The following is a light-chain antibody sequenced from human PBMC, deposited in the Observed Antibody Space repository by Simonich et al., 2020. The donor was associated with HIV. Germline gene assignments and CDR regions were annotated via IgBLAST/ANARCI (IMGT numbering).Light chain of an antibody. CDR2: WAS. CDR3: QQYYITPHT. CDR1: QSVLYSSNNKTY. Sequence: DIVMTQSPDSLAVSLGESATLNIKSSQSVLYSSNNKTYLAWYQQKSGQSPKLLIYWASTRESGVPDRFSGSGSETDFTLTISSLQAEDVAVYYCQQYYITPHTFGQGTKVEIK. V-gene: IGKV4-1*01. J-gene: IGKJ1*01.